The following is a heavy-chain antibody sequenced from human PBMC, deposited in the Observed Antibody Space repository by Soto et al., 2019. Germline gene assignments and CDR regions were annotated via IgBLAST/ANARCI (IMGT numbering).Heavy chain of an antibody. V-gene: IGHV4-30-2*01. CDR2: IYPSGMP. J-gene: IGHJ4*02. Sequence: LSLTCTVSGGSISNAAYSWSWIRQPPGKGLEWIGYIYPSGMPFYNPSLRSRVTISMDRSNDQFSLNLKSVTAADTAVYYCARERGGYGLFDSWGQGTLVTVSS. D-gene: IGHD5-18*01. CDR3: ARERGGYGLFDS. CDR1: GGSISNAAYS.